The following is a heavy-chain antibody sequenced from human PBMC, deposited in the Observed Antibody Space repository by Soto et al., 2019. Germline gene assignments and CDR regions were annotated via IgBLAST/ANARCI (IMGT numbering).Heavy chain of an antibody. CDR2: ISYSGST. CDR1: GGSITTHY. D-gene: IGHD5-12*01. V-gene: IGHV4-59*11. CDR3: ATAPREVDSSGHDLGFGYFDL. Sequence: QVQLQASGPGLVKPSETLSLTCTVSGGSITTHYWSWIRQPPGKGLEWIGYISYSGSTNYNPSLRGRVTISIDTSKNQFSLEGSSVTAADSAAYYCATAPREVDSSGHDLGFGYFDLWGRGTLVSVSS. J-gene: IGHJ2*01.